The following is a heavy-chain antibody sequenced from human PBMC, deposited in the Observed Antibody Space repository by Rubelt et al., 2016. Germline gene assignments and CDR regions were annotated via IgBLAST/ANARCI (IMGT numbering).Heavy chain of an antibody. Sequence: QLQLQESGPGLVKPSETLSLTCTVSGGSISSSSYYWGWIRQPPGKGLEWIGSIYYSGSTYYNPSLKSRVTISVDTSKNQFSLKLSSVTAADTAVYYCARHPGYSRHFDYWGQGTLVTVSS. V-gene: IGHV4-39*01. CDR2: IYYSGST. CDR1: GGSISSSSYY. CDR3: ARHPGYSRHFDY. J-gene: IGHJ4*02. D-gene: IGHD6-13*01.